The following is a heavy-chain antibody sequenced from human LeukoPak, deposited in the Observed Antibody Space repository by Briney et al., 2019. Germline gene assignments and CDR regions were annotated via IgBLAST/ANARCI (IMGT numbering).Heavy chain of an antibody. D-gene: IGHD6-6*01. CDR2: ISYDGSNK. Sequence: GGSLRLSCAASGFTFSSYGMHWVRQAPGKGLEWVAVISYDGSNKYYADSVKGRLTISRDNSKNTLYLQMNSLRVEDTAVYYCARGGAARPDFWGQGTLVTVSS. CDR3: ARGGAARPDF. V-gene: IGHV3-30*03. CDR1: GFTFSSYG. J-gene: IGHJ4*02.